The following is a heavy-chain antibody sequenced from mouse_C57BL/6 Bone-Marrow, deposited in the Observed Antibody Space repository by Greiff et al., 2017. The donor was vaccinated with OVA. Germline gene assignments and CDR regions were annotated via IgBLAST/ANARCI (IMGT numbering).Heavy chain of an antibody. D-gene: IGHD4-1*02. J-gene: IGHJ2*01. V-gene: IGHV1-80*01. CDR1: GYAFSSYW. CDR2: IYPGDGDT. CDR3: AGNWDADYFDY. Sequence: QVQLQQSGAELVKPGASVKISCKASGYAFSSYWMNWVKQRPGKGLEWIGQIYPGDGDTNYNGKFKGKATLTADKSSSTAYMQLSSLTSEDSAVYFCAGNWDADYFDYWGQGTTLTVSS.